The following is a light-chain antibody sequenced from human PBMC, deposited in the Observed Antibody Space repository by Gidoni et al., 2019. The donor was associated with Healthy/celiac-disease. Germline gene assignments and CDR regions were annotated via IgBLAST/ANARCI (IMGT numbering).Light chain of an antibody. J-gene: IGKJ2*01. CDR2: GAS. CDR1: QSVSSN. CDR3: QKYNNWPPLRYT. Sequence: EIVMTQSPATLSVSPGERATLSCRASQSVSSNLAWYQQKPGQAPRLLIYGASTRATGIPARFSGSGSGTEFTLTISSLQSEDFAVYYCQKYNNWPPLRYTFGQGTKLEIK. V-gene: IGKV3-15*01.